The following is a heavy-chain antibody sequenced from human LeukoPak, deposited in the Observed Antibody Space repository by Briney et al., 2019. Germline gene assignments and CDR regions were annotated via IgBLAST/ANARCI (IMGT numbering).Heavy chain of an antibody. Sequence: GGSLRLSCAASGFTFSSYGMHWVRQAPGKGLEWVAFIRYDGSNKYYADSVKGRFTISRDNSKNTLYLQMNSLRAEDTAVYYCAKDEEWELLTRRSQPDYFDYWGQGTLVTVSS. J-gene: IGHJ4*02. CDR3: AKDEEWELLTRRSQPDYFDY. D-gene: IGHD1-26*01. CDR2: IRYDGSNK. V-gene: IGHV3-30*02. CDR1: GFTFSSYG.